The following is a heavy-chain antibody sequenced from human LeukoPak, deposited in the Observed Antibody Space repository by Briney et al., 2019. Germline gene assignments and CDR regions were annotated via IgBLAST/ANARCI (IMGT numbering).Heavy chain of an antibody. CDR3: ARVDVGANFDY. D-gene: IGHD1-26*01. V-gene: IGHV1-2*02. CDR1: GYTFTGYY. J-gene: IGHJ4*02. Sequence: ASVKVSCKASGYTFTGYYMHWVRQAPGQGLEWMGWINPNSGGTNYAQKFQGRVTMTRDTSISTAYMELSRLRSDETAGYYCARVDVGANFDYGGQGTLVTVPS. CDR2: INPNSGGT.